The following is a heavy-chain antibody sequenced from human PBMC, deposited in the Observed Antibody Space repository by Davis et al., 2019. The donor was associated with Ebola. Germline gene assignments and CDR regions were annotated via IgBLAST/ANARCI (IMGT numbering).Heavy chain of an antibody. CDR2: IIPILGIA. CDR3: ARPIVGATGWFDP. CDR1: GGTFSSYA. D-gene: IGHD1-26*01. V-gene: IGHV1-69*04. J-gene: IGHJ5*02. Sequence: AASVKVSCKASGGTFSSYAISWVRQAPGQGLEWMGRIIPILGIANYAQKFQGRVTITADESTSTAYMELSSLRSEDTAVYYCARPIVGATGWFDPWGQGTLVTVSS.